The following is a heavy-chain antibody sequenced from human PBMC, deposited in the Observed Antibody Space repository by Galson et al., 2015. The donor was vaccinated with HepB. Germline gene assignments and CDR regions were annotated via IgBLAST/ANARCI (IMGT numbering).Heavy chain of an antibody. CDR2: ISYDGSNK. J-gene: IGHJ4*02. CDR1: GFTFSNYG. Sequence: SLRLSCAASGFTFSNYGMHWVRQAPGKGLEWVAVISYDGSNKYYADSVQGRFTISRDNSKHTLYLQMNSLRAEDTALYYCAKDPYLYSALAGTMAGFDYWGQGTLVTVSS. CDR3: AKDPYLYSALAGTMAGFDY. V-gene: IGHV3-30*18. D-gene: IGHD6-19*01.